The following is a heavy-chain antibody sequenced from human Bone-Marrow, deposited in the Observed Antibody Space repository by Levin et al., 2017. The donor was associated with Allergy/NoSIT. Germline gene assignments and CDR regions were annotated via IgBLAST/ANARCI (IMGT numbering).Heavy chain of an antibody. Sequence: GESLKISCAASGFTVGSYAMSWVRQAPGRGLEWVSGMGYTGGSTYYAESVKGRFTISRDNSKNTLYLEMNSLRAEDTAIYYCAKDYSSSWFEVWFDPWGQGTQVTVSS. J-gene: IGHJ5*02. CDR1: GFTVGSYA. D-gene: IGHD6-13*01. CDR3: AKDYSSSWFEVWFDP. V-gene: IGHV3-23*01. CDR2: MGYTGGST.